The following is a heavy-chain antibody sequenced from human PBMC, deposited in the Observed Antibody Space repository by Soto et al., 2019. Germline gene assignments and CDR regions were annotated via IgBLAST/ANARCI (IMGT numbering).Heavy chain of an antibody. CDR2: ISAHNGNT. Sequence: QVHLVQSGAEVKKPGASVKVSCKGSGYGFTTYGITWVRQAPGQGLEWMAWISAHNGNTNYAQKPQGRVTGTRDTSTSTAYMGLRSLRSDDTAVYYCARGRYGDYWGQGALVTVSS. CDR3: ARGRYGDY. J-gene: IGHJ4*02. V-gene: IGHV1-18*01. CDR1: GYGFTTYG. D-gene: IGHD1-1*01.